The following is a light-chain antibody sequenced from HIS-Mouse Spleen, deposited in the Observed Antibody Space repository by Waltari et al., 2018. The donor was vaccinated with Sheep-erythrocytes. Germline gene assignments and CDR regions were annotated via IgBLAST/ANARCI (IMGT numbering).Light chain of an antibody. Sequence: QSVLTQPPSASGTPGPRVTISCSGSSPNIGNNYVSWYQQLPGTAPKLLIYRNNQRPSGVPDRFSGSKSGTSASLAISGLRSEDEADYYCAAWDDSLSGNWVFGGGTKLTVL. CDR3: AAWDDSLSGNWV. CDR1: SPNIGNNY. CDR2: RNN. J-gene: IGLJ3*02. V-gene: IGLV1-47*01.